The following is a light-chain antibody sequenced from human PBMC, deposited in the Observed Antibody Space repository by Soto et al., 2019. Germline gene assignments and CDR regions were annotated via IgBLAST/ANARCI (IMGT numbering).Light chain of an antibody. CDR2: EGS. J-gene: IGLJ2*01. CDR3: RSYAGIIGVIV. V-gene: IGLV2-23*01. CDR1: STDVGSDNL. Sequence: QSALTQPASVSGSPGQSITISCTGTSTDVGSDNLFSWYQQHPGKAPKLIIYEGSKRPSGVSDRFSGYKSDNTASLTISGLQAEDEADYYCRSYAGIIGVIVFGAGTKLTVL.